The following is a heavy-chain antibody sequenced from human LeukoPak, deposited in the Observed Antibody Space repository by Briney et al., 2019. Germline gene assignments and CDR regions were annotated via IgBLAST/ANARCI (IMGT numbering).Heavy chain of an antibody. CDR3: ARDRPYSSSWNWFDP. J-gene: IGHJ5*02. Sequence: GASVKVSCKASGYTFTRYGISWVRQAPGQGLEWMGWISAYNGNTNYAQKLQGRVTMTTDTSTSTAYMELRSLRSDDTAVYYCARDRPYSSSWNWFDPWGKGTLVTVSS. D-gene: IGHD6-13*01. CDR1: GYTFTRYG. CDR2: ISAYNGNT. V-gene: IGHV1-18*01.